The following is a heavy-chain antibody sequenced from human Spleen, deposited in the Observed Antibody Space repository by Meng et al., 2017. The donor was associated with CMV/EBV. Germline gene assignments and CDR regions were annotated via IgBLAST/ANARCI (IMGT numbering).Heavy chain of an antibody. J-gene: IGHJ6*02. CDR2: IYYSGST. Sequence: WVRQPPGKGLEWIGSIYYSGSTYYNPSLKSRVTISVDTSKNQFSLKLSSVTAADTAVYYCARHLVVPAAIYYYYGMDVWGQGTTVTVSS. D-gene: IGHD2-2*01. V-gene: IGHV4-39*01. CDR3: ARHLVVPAAIYYYYGMDV.